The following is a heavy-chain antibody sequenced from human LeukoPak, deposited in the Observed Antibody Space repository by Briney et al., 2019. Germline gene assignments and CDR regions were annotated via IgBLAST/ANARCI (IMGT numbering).Heavy chain of an antibody. D-gene: IGHD3-22*01. CDR3: ARDSGPYYYDSRGYHY. CDR1: GFTFSSYW. J-gene: IGHJ4*02. V-gene: IGHV3-7*01. CDR2: IKQDGSEK. Sequence: GGSLRLSCAASGFTFSSYWMSWVRQAPGKGLEWVANIKQDGSEKYYVDSVKGRFTISRDNAKNSLYLQMDSLRAEDTAVYYCARDSGPYYYDSRGYHYWGQGTLVTVSS.